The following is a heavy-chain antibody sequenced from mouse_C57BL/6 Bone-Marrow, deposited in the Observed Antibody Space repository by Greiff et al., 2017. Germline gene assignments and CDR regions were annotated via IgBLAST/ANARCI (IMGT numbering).Heavy chain of an antibody. CDR3: ARGVPHAMDY. CDR2: IDPSDSYT. V-gene: IGHV1-69*01. CDR1: GYTFTSYW. J-gene: IGHJ4*01. Sequence: QVQLQQPGAELVMPGASVKLSCKASGYTFTSYWMHWVKQRPGQGLEWIGEIDPSDSYTNYNQKFKGKSTLTVDKSSSTAYMQLSSLTYEDSAVYYCARGVPHAMDYWGQGTSVTVSS.